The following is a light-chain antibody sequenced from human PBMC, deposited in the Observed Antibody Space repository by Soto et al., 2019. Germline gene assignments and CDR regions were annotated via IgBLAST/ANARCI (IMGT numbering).Light chain of an antibody. J-gene: IGKJ1*01. CDR1: QSISSW. V-gene: IGKV1-5*03. Sequence: DIQMTQSPSTLSASVGDRVTITCRASQSISSWLAWYQQKPGKAPKLLIYTASSLESGVPSRFSGSGSGTEFTLTISSLQPDDFATYYCKQYNSYPWTFGQGTKVEIK. CDR3: KQYNSYPWT. CDR2: TAS.